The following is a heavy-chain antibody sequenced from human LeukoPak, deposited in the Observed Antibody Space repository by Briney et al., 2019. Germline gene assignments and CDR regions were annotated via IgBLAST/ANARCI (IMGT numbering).Heavy chain of an antibody. CDR3: ARDSSSWYFDY. D-gene: IGHD6-13*01. J-gene: IGHJ4*02. Sequence: GGSLRLSCAASGFTFSSYGMHWVRQAPGKGLEWVAVIWYDGSNKYYADSVKGRFTISRGNSKNTLYLQMNSLRAEDTAVYYCARDSSSWYFDYWGQGTLVTVSS. V-gene: IGHV3-33*01. CDR2: IWYDGSNK. CDR1: GFTFSSYG.